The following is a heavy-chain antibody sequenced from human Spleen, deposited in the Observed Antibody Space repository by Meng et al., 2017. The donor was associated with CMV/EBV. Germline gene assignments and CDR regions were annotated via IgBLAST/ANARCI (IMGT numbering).Heavy chain of an antibody. CDR2: IYYIGST. CDR3: ARDKTFDY. Sequence: SETLSLTCTVSGGSNSSYYWSWIRQPPGKGLEWIGYIYYIGSTSYNPSLKSRVTISVDTSKNQFSLKLSSVTAADTAVYYCARDKTFDYWGQGTLVTVSS. V-gene: IGHV4-59*12. J-gene: IGHJ4*02. CDR1: GGSNSSYY.